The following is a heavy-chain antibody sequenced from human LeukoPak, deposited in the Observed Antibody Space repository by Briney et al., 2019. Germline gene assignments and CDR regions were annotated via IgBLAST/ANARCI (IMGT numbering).Heavy chain of an antibody. V-gene: IGHV3-30*18. Sequence: GRSLRLSCAASGFTFSSYGMHWVRQAPGKGLEWVAVISYDGSNKYYADSVKGRFTISRDNSKNTLYLQMNSLRAEDTAVYYCAKDKRSPCYDILTGYYIYYYGMDVWGQGTTVTVSS. J-gene: IGHJ6*02. CDR2: ISYDGSNK. D-gene: IGHD3-9*01. CDR3: AKDKRSPCYDILTGYYIYYYGMDV. CDR1: GFTFSSYG.